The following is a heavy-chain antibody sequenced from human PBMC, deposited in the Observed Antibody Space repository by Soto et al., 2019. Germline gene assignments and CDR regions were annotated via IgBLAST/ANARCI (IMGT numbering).Heavy chain of an antibody. CDR1: ADSVSSGSFY. V-gene: IGHV4-61*01. J-gene: IGHJ4*02. CDR3: ERATLGYSSSHYFDF. D-gene: IGHD6-6*01. CDR2: IYNNRSF. Sequence: NPXETLAPTWPLSADSVSSGSFYWSWVRQPPGKGLEWIGFIYNNRSFNYNPSLKRRVSISVDTSKHQFSLKLSSVTAADTAVYYCERATLGYSSSHYFDFWGQGALVTVYS.